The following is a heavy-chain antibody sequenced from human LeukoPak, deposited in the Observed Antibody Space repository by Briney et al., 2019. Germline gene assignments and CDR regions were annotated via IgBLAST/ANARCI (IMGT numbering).Heavy chain of an antibody. D-gene: IGHD5-24*01. V-gene: IGHV4-4*02. CDR3: ARLYLPATRFDY. J-gene: IGHJ4*02. CDR2: IYHSGST. CDR1: GDSISSRTW. Sequence: SETLSLTCAVSGDSISSRTWWTWVRQPPGTGLEWIGEIYHSGSTNYNPSLKSRVTISVDTSKNQFSLKLTSVTAADTAVYYCARLYLPATRFDYWGQGTLVTVSS.